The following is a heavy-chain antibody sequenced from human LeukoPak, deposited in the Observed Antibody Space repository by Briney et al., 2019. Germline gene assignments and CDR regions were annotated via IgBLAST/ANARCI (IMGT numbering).Heavy chain of an antibody. CDR2: IYYSGST. CDR1: GGSINSYY. V-gene: IGHV4-59*01. Sequence: PSETLSLTCTVSGGSINSYYWSWIRQPPGKGLEWIGYIYYSGSTNYNPSLKSRVTISVDTSKNQFSLKLSSATAADTAVYYCARAGPDTARGGRYYYYYGMDVWGQGTTVTVSS. J-gene: IGHJ6*02. D-gene: IGHD5-18*01. CDR3: ARAGPDTARGGRYYYYYGMDV.